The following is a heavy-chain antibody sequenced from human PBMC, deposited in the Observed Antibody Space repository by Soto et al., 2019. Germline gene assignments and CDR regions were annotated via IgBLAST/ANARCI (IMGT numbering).Heavy chain of an antibody. V-gene: IGHV1-3*01. CDR3: ASSMGVVTATFQR. Sequence: QVQLVQSGAEVKKPGASVKVSCKASGYTFTSCAIHWVRQAPGQRLEWMGWINAGNGNTKYSQKFQGRVTITRDTSASTAYMELSSLRSEDTAVYYCASSMGVVTATFQRWGQGTLVTVSS. J-gene: IGHJ1*01. CDR2: INAGNGNT. CDR1: GYTFTSCA. D-gene: IGHD2-21*02.